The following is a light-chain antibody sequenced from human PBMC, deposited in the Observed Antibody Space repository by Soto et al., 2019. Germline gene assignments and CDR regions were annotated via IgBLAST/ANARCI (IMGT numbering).Light chain of an antibody. J-gene: IGKJ2*01. CDR1: QSVRNRY. CDR2: GTS. Sequence: EIVLTQSPGTLSLSPGEKATLSCRASQSVRNRYLAWYQQKPGQAPRLLIYGTSNRATGIPDRFSGSGSGTDFTLTISRLEPEDFAVYYCKQFGISGYTFGQGTKPEIK. V-gene: IGKV3-20*01. CDR3: KQFGISGYT.